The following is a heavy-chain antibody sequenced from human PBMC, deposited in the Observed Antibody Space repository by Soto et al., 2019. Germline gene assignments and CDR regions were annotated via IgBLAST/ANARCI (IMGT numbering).Heavy chain of an antibody. J-gene: IGHJ6*03. V-gene: IGHV4-59*01. D-gene: IGHD3-9*01. CDR1: GDSISTYY. CDR2: IYYTGST. CDR3: ARGRYDVLTGYYPWSYHYYMDV. Sequence: PSETLSLTCTVSGDSISTYYWSWVRQPPGKGPEWIGYIYYTGSTNYNSSLKSRVTISVDTSKNQFSLKLSSVTAADTAVYYCARGRYDVLTGYYPWSYHYYMDVWGKGTTVNVSS.